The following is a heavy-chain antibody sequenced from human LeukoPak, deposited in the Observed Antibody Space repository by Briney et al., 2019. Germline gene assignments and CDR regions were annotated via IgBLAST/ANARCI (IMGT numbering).Heavy chain of an antibody. J-gene: IGHJ4*02. CDR3: ARGGGGYVQVLYFDY. Sequence: GGSLRLSCAASGFPFSSHWVSWFRQSPGKGLEWVAHINQDGSEEYYVDSVKGRFTISRDNAKNSLYLQMNSLRAEDTAVYYCARGGGGYVQVLYFDYWGQGTLVTVSS. D-gene: IGHD5-12*01. V-gene: IGHV3-7*03. CDR1: GFPFSSHW. CDR2: INQDGSEE.